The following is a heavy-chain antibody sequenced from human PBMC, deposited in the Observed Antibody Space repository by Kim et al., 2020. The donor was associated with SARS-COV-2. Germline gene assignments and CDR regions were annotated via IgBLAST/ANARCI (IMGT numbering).Heavy chain of an antibody. V-gene: IGHV4-4*02. D-gene: IGHD3-10*01. CDR3: ARGGGFGERDADFDY. J-gene: IGHJ4*02. Sequence: PSLKSRVTISVDKSRNQFSRKLSSVTAADTAVYYCARGGGFGERDADFDYWGQGTLVTVSA.